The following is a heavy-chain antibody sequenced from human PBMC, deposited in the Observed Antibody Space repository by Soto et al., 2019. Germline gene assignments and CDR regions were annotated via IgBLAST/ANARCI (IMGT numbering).Heavy chain of an antibody. CDR1: GGSISSSSYY. V-gene: IGHV4-39*01. CDR3: ARARITIFGVVIIPKGCYYYGMDV. CDR2: IYYSGST. D-gene: IGHD3-3*01. J-gene: IGHJ6*02. Sequence: SETLSLTCTVSGGSISSSSYYWGWIRQPPGKGLEWIGSIYYSGSTYYNPSLKSRVTISVDTSKNQFSLKLSSVTAADTAVYYCARARITIFGVVIIPKGCYYYGMDVWGQGTTVTVSS.